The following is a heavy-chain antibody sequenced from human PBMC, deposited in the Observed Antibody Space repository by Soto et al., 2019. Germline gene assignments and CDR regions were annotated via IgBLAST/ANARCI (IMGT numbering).Heavy chain of an antibody. Sequence: SETLSLTCAAYGGLFNGYYWSWIRQSPGKGLEWIGEINHSGTTNYNPSKKSRVTISVDTSKNQISLILYSVTAADTAVFYCARDYLRWSQYGSGSYYKVNYYGMDVWGQGTTVTVSS. J-gene: IGHJ6*02. CDR3: ARDYLRWSQYGSGSYYKVNYYGMDV. CDR2: INHSGTT. V-gene: IGHV4-34*01. CDR1: GGLFNGYY. D-gene: IGHD3-10*01.